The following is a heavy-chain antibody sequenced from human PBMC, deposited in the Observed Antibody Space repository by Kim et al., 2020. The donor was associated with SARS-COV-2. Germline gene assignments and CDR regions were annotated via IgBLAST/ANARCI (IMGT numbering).Heavy chain of an antibody. V-gene: IGHV4-39*07. CDR1: GGSISSSSYY. CDR2: IYYSGST. CDR3: ARDRGTTVVTYYYYYYGMDV. D-gene: IGHD4-17*01. Sequence: SETRSLTCTVSGGSISSSSYYWGWIRQPPGKGLEWIGSIYYSGSTYYNPSLKSRVTISVDTSKNQFSLKLSSVTAADTAVYYCARDRGTTVVTYYYYYYGMDVWGQGTTVTVSS. J-gene: IGHJ6*02.